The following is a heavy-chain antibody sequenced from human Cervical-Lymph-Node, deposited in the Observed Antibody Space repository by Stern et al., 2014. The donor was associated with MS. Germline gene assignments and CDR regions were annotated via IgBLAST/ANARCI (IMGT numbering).Heavy chain of an antibody. D-gene: IGHD6-19*01. CDR3: ARGGSSGWENYYYGMDV. J-gene: IGHJ6*02. Sequence: QLVQSGAEVKKPGASVKVSCKASGYTFTGYYMHWVRQAPGQGLEWMGRINPNSGGTNYAQKFQGRVTMTRDTSISTAYMELSRLRSDDTAVYYCARGGSSGWENYYYGMDVGGQGTTVTVSS. CDR2: INPNSGGT. V-gene: IGHV1-2*06. CDR1: GYTFTGYY.